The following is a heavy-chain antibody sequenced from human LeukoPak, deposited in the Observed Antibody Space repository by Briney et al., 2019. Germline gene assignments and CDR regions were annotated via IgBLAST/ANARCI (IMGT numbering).Heavy chain of an antibody. CDR3: ARSRGNHKYQDHDAFDI. Sequence: PGGSLRLSCAASGFTFSTYSMNWVRQAPGKGLEWVAVIWYDGSNKYYADSVKGRFTISRDNSKDTLYLQMNSLRAEDTAVYYCARSRGNHKYQDHDAFDIWGQGTMVTVSS. V-gene: IGHV3-33*08. D-gene: IGHD2-2*01. CDR2: IWYDGSNK. CDR1: GFTFSTYS. J-gene: IGHJ3*02.